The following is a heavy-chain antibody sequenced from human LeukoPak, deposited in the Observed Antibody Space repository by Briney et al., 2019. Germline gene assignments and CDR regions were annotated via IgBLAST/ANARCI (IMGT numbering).Heavy chain of an antibody. CDR2: INHSGST. Sequence: SETLSLTCAVYGGSFSGYYWSWIRQPPGKGLEWIGEINHSGSTNYNPSLKSRVTIPVDTSKNQFSLKLSSVTAADTAVYYCARGLYCSTTSGYENAFDTWGQGTMVTASS. CDR3: ARGLYCSTTSGYENAFDT. V-gene: IGHV4-34*01. CDR1: GGSFSGYY. D-gene: IGHD2-2*01. J-gene: IGHJ3*02.